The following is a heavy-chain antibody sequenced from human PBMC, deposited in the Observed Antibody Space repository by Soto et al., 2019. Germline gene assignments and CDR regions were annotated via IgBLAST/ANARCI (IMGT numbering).Heavy chain of an antibody. CDR2: INAGNGNT. Sequence: QVQLVQSGAEVKKPGASVKVSCKASGYTFTSYAMHWVRQAPGQRLEWMGWINAGNGNTKYSQKFQGRVTITRDTSAITAYMELSSLRSEDTAVYYCARDSLEGCSGGSCYYPFDYWGQGTLVTVSS. CDR1: GYTFTSYA. V-gene: IGHV1-3*01. D-gene: IGHD2-15*01. J-gene: IGHJ4*02. CDR3: ARDSLEGCSGGSCYYPFDY.